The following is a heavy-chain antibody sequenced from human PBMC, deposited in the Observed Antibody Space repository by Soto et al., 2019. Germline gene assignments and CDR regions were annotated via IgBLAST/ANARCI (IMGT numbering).Heavy chain of an antibody. Sequence: GGSLRLSCAASGFTFSSYSMNWVRQAPGKGLEWVSSISSSSSYIYYADSVKGRFTISRDNAKNSLYLQMNSLRAEDTAVYYCARDTTEYSGYDLDYWGQGTLVTVSS. CDR3: ARDTTEYSGYDLDY. D-gene: IGHD5-12*01. CDR1: GFTFSSYS. V-gene: IGHV3-21*01. J-gene: IGHJ4*02. CDR2: ISSSSSYI.